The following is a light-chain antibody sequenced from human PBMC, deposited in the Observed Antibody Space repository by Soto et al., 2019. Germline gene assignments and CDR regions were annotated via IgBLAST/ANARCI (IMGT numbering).Light chain of an antibody. J-gene: IGLJ2*01. CDR1: SSDIGGYNY. CDR3: ASYASSNTVL. V-gene: IGLV2-14*03. Sequence: QSALTQPASVSGSPGQSITSSCTGTSSDIGGYNYVSWYQQHPGKAPKLMIYDVSDRPSWVSNRFSGSKSGNTASLTISGLQAEYEADYYCASYASSNTVLFGGGTKLTVL. CDR2: DVS.